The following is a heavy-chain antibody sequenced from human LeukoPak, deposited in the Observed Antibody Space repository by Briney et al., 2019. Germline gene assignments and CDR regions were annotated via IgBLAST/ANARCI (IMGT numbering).Heavy chain of an antibody. CDR3: ARGQTTVTN. J-gene: IGHJ4*02. D-gene: IGHD4-17*01. Sequence: GGSLRLSCAASGFTFSSYWMSWVRQAPGKGLEWVANIKQDGREKYYVDSVKGRFTISRDNAKNSLYLQMSSLRAEDTAVYFCARGQTTVTNWGQGTLVNVSS. CDR2: IKQDGREK. CDR1: GFTFSSYW. V-gene: IGHV3-7*03.